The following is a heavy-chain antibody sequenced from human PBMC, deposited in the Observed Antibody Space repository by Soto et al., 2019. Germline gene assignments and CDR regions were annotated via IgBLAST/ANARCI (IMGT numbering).Heavy chain of an antibody. D-gene: IGHD2-21*01. J-gene: IGHJ4*02. CDR3: ARAPGVFHFDY. CDR1: GGSISSGDYY. V-gene: IGHV4-30-4*01. Sequence: SETLSLTCTVSGGSISSGDYYWSWIRQPPGKGLEWIGYIYYSGSTYYNPSLKSRVTISVDTSKNQFSLKLSSVTAADTAVYYCARAPGVFHFDYWGQGTLVTVSS. CDR2: IYYSGST.